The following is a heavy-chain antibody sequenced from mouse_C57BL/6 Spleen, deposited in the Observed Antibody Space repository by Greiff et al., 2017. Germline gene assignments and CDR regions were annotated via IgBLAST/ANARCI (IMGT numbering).Heavy chain of an antibody. CDR1: GYSFTSSY. Sequence: VQLQQSGPELVKPGASVKISCKASGYSFTSSYIHWVKQRPGQGLEWIGWIYPGSGNTKYNEKFKGKATLTADTSSSTAYMQLSSLTSEDSAVYYCARSEGDYDADYFDYWGQGTTLTVSS. CDR3: ARSEGDYDADYFDY. J-gene: IGHJ2*01. D-gene: IGHD2-4*01. V-gene: IGHV1-66*01. CDR2: IYPGSGNT.